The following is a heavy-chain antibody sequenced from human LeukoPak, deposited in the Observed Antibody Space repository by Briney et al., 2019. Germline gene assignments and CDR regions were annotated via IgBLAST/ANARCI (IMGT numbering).Heavy chain of an antibody. J-gene: IGHJ4*02. V-gene: IGHV1-2*02. CDR1: GGTFSSYA. CDR3: ARVPRQYSFDY. Sequence: ASVKVSCKASGGTFSSYAISWVRQAPGQGLEWMGWVNPNSGGTNYAQKFQGRVTMTRDTSISTAYMELSRLRSDDTAVYYCARVPRQYSFDYWGQGTLVTVSS. D-gene: IGHD2-21*01. CDR2: VNPNSGGT.